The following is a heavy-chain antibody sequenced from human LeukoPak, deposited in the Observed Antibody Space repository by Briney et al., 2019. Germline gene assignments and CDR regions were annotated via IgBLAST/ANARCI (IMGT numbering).Heavy chain of an antibody. Sequence: PSETLSLTCAVSGGSISSGGYSWSWIRQPPGKGLEWIGYIYHSGSTYYNPSLKSRVTISVDRSKNQFSLKLSSVTAADTAVYYCAREQYSSGWSAFDIWGQGTMVTVSS. CDR1: GGSISSGGYS. V-gene: IGHV4-30-2*01. D-gene: IGHD6-19*01. CDR3: AREQYSSGWSAFDI. CDR2: IYHSGST. J-gene: IGHJ3*02.